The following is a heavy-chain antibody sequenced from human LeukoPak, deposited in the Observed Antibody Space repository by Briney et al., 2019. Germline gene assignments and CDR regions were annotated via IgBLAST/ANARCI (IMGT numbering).Heavy chain of an antibody. Sequence: SETLSLTCTVSGGSISSYYWSWIRQPPGKGLEWIGYIYYSGSTNYNPSLKSRVTISVDTSKNQFSLKLSSVTAADTAAYYCARHGWELLGVDYWGQGTLVTVSS. CDR3: ARHGWELLGVDY. J-gene: IGHJ4*02. V-gene: IGHV4-59*08. CDR1: GGSISSYY. D-gene: IGHD1-26*01. CDR2: IYYSGST.